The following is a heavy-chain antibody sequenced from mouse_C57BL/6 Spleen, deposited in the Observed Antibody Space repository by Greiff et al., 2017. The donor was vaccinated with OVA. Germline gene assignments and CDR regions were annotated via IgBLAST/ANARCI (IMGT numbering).Heavy chain of an antibody. Sequence: VQLQQSGPELVKPGASVKMSCKASGYTFTDYNMHWVKQSPGKSLEWIGYINPNNGGTSYNQKFKGKATLTVNKSSSTAYMELRSLTSEDSAVYYCARNGNYWYFDVWGTGTTVTVSS. V-gene: IGHV1-22*01. CDR3: ARNGNYWYFDV. CDR1: GYTFTDYN. J-gene: IGHJ1*03. D-gene: IGHD2-1*01. CDR2: INPNNGGT.